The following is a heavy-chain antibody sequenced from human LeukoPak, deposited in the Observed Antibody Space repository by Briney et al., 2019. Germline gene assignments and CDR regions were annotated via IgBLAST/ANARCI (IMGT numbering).Heavy chain of an antibody. D-gene: IGHD3-22*01. CDR3: ATFPTVTVIVGGVFDY. CDR2: INTDGSGT. CDR1: GFTFSSYW. V-gene: IGHV3-74*01. Sequence: GGPLRLSCAASGFTFSSYWMHWVRKAPGKGLVWVSYINTDGSGTSYAVSVKGRFTISRDNAKNTLYLQMNSLRAEDTAVYYCATFPTVTVIVGGVFDYWGQGTLVTVSS. J-gene: IGHJ4*02.